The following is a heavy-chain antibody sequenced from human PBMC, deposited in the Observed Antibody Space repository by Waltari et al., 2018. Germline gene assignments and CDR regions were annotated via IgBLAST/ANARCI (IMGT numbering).Heavy chain of an antibody. CDR1: GGSISGGSYS. CDR3: ARESGSLID. Sequence: QVQLQESGPGLVKPSQTLSLTRTVSGGSISGGSYSGSWIRQPAGKGLEWIGRIYTSGSTNYNPSLKSRVTISVDTSKNQFSLKLSSVTAADTAVYYCARESGSLIDWGQGTLVTVSS. D-gene: IGHD1-26*01. J-gene: IGHJ4*02. V-gene: IGHV4-61*02. CDR2: IYTSGST.